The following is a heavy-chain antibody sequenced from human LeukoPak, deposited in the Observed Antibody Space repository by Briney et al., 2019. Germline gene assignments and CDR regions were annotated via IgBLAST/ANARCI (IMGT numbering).Heavy chain of an antibody. Sequence: SETLSLTCAVYGGSFSGYYWSWIRQPPGKGLEWIGEINHSGSTNYNPSLKSRVTMSVDTSKNQFSLKLSSVTAADTAVYYCASTYSSGWYFDYWGQGTLVTVSS. J-gene: IGHJ4*02. CDR2: INHSGST. V-gene: IGHV4-34*01. CDR1: GGSFSGYY. CDR3: ASTYSSGWYFDY. D-gene: IGHD6-19*01.